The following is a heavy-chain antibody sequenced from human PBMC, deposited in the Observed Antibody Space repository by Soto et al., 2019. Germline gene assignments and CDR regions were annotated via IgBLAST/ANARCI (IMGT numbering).Heavy chain of an antibody. V-gene: IGHV3-15*01. Sequence: PGGSLRLSCTPFRFTFSAMWMRWVRHAPGKGLEWVCRMKDRNDVGSTDYASPVKGRFAISRDDSKSRLFLHMNSLKTDDTAVYYCTTGHYWGQGTLVTVSS. CDR2: MKDRNDVGST. CDR1: RFTFSAMW. CDR3: TTGHY. J-gene: IGHJ4*02.